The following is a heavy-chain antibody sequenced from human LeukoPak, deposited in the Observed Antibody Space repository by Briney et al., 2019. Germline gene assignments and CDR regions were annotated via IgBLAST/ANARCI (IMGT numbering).Heavy chain of an antibody. CDR2: MNHSGST. CDR3: ARHGFAGAFQH. CDR1: GGSFSGYY. Sequence: SETLPLTCAVYGGSFSGYYWSWIRQPPGKGLEWIGEMNHSGSTNYSPSLKSRVIVSVDTSKNQFSLKLTSVTAADTAVYYCARHGFAGAFQHWGQGTLVTVSS. D-gene: IGHD3-10*01. J-gene: IGHJ1*01. V-gene: IGHV4-34*01.